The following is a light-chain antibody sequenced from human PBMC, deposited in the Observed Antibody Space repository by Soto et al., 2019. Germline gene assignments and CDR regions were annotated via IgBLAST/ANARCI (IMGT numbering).Light chain of an antibody. Sequence: QSALTQPASVSGSPGQSITISSTGTSSDVGDYNYVSWYQQHPGKAPKLMIFDVSNRPSGVSNRFSGSKSGNTASLTISGLQAEDEADYYCSSYTSSSTRVFGTGTKLTVL. V-gene: IGLV2-14*01. CDR2: DVS. J-gene: IGLJ1*01. CDR1: SSDVGDYNY. CDR3: SSYTSSSTRV.